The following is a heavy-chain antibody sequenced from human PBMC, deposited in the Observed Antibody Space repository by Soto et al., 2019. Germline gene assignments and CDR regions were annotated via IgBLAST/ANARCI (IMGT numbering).Heavy chain of an antibody. CDR3: ARDRGQAPTVWFDP. CDR2: ISAYNGNT. V-gene: IGHV1-18*01. J-gene: IGHJ5*02. CDR1: GYTFTSYG. Sequence: GASVKVSCKASGYTFTSYGISWVRPAPGQGLEWMGWISAYNGNTNYAQKLQGRVTMTTDTSTSTAYMELRSLRSDDTAVYYCARDRGQAPTVWFDPWGQGTLVTVSS. D-gene: IGHD4-17*01.